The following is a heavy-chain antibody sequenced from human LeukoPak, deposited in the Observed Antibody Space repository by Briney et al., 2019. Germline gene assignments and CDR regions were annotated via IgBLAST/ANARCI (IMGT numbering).Heavy chain of an antibody. Sequence: SQTLSLTCAISGDSISSNSAAWDWIRQSPSRGLEWLGRTYYRSMWYNGYAVSVKSRITINPDTSKNQFSLQLNSVTPEDAAMYYCARSFNGFIDSWGQGTLVTVSS. CDR2: TYYRSMWYN. CDR1: GDSISSNSAA. V-gene: IGHV6-1*01. CDR3: ARSFNGFIDS. J-gene: IGHJ4*02. D-gene: IGHD2-8*01.